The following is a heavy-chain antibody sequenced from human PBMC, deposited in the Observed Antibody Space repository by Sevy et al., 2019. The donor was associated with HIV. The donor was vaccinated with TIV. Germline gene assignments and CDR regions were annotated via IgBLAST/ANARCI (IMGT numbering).Heavy chain of an antibody. CDR1: GLNVSDYF. Sequence: GGSLRLSCAASGLNVSDYFMSWIRQAPGKRPEWVSYISSSGTIIYYADSVKGRFTISRDNAKMTLYRRLDSLRAEDTAVYFCARALADWGSFHYSAWGQGTLVTVSS. J-gene: IGHJ5*02. CDR3: ARALADWGSFHYSA. D-gene: IGHD3-16*02. CDR2: ISSSGTII. V-gene: IGHV3-11*04.